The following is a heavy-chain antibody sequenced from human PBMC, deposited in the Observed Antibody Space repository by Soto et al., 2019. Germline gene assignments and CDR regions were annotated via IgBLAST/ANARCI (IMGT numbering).Heavy chain of an antibody. CDR3: ARAGYSSSWANYYYYYGMDV. CDR1: GGSISSYY. D-gene: IGHD6-13*01. CDR2: IYYSGST. V-gene: IGHV4-59*01. Sequence: TLSLTCTVSGGSISSYYWSWIRQPPGKGLEWIGYIYYSGSTNYNPSLKSRVTISVDTSKNQFSLKLSSVTAADTAVYYCARAGYSSSWANYYYYYGMDVWGQGTTVTVSS. J-gene: IGHJ6*02.